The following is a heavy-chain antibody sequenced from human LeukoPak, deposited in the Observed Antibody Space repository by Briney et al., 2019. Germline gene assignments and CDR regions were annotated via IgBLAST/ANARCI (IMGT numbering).Heavy chain of an antibody. CDR1: GGSISSYY. V-gene: IGHV4-59*01. CDR3: ARRTGAYYYYYMDV. Sequence: PLETLSLTCTVSGGSISSYYWSWIRQPPGKGLEWIGYIYYSGSTNYNPSLKSRVTISVDTSKNQFSLKLSSVTAADTAVYYCARRTGAYYYYYMDVWGKGTTVTVSS. J-gene: IGHJ6*03. CDR2: IYYSGST. D-gene: IGHD7-27*01.